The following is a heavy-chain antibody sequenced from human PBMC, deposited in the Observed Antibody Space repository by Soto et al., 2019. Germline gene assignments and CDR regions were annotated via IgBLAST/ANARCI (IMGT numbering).Heavy chain of an antibody. CDR3: ARGDQTDYDILTGYLDWFDP. V-gene: IGHV4-39*01. Sequence: PSETLSLTCTVSGGSISSSSYYWGWIRQPPGKGLEWIGSIYYSGSTYYNPSLKSRVTISVDTSKNQFSLKLSSVTAADTAVYYCARGDQTDYDILTGYLDWFDPWGQGTLVTVSS. CDR1: GGSISSSSYY. CDR2: IYYSGST. D-gene: IGHD3-9*01. J-gene: IGHJ5*02.